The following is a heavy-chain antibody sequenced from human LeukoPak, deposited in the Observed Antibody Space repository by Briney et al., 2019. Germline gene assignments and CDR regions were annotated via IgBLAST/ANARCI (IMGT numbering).Heavy chain of an antibody. CDR3: ARGGRRDLGYCSSTSCYAQYYFDY. CDR1: GSTFSSYS. J-gene: IGHJ4*02. CDR2: ISSSSSYI. Sequence: GGSLRLSCAASGSTFSSYSMNWVRLAPGKGLEWVSSISSSSSYIYYADSVKGRFTISRDNAKNSLYLQMNSLRAEDTAVYYCARGGRRDLGYCSSTSCYAQYYFDYWGQGTLVTVSS. V-gene: IGHV3-21*01. D-gene: IGHD2-2*01.